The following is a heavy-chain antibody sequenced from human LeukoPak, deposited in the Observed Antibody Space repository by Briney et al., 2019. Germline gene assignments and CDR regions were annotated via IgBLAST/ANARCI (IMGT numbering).Heavy chain of an antibody. J-gene: IGHJ4*02. CDR3: ARVFNDYGDQGPQRDFDY. V-gene: IGHV3-21*01. CDR2: ISSSSSYL. CDR1: GFTFSSYS. D-gene: IGHD4-17*01. Sequence: PGGSLRLSCAASGFTFSSYSMNWVRQAPGKGLEWVSSISSSSSYLYYAGSVKGRFTISRDNAKNSLYLQMNSLRAEDTAVYYCARVFNDYGDQGPQRDFDYWGQGPLVTVSS.